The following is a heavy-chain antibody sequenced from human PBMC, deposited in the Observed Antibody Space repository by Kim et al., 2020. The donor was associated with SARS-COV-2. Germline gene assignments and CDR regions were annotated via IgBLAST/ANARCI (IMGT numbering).Heavy chain of an antibody. CDR1: GYTFTSYY. Sequence: ASVKVSCKASGYTFTSYYMHWVRQAPGQGLEWMGIINPSGGSTSYAQKFQGRVTMTRDTSTSTVYMELSSLRSEDTAVYYCARDLGTYYYDSSGPSDYWGQGTLVTVSS. D-gene: IGHD3-22*01. J-gene: IGHJ4*02. CDR2: INPSGGST. V-gene: IGHV1-46*01. CDR3: ARDLGTYYYDSSGPSDY.